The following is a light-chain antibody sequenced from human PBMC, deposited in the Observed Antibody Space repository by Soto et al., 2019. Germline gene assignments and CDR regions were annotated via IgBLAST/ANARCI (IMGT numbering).Light chain of an antibody. CDR2: GAS. CDR1: QSVSSSY. J-gene: IGKJ1*01. CDR3: QQYDSSPRT. Sequence: EIVLTQSPGTLSLSPGERATLSCRASQSVSSSYLAWYQQKPGQAPRLLMYGASSRTTGIPDRFSGSGSGTDFTLTISRLEPEDFAVYYCQQYDSSPRTFGQGTKVESK. V-gene: IGKV3-20*01.